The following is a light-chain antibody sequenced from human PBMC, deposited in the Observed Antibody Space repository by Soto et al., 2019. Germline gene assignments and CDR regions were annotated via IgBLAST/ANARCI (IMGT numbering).Light chain of an antibody. CDR1: SSDVGGYNY. CDR3: SSYTSASTWV. Sequence: QSALTQPASVSGSPGQSIAISCTGTSSDVGGYNYVSWYQHHPGKGPRLMIYDVSNRPSGVSDRFSASKSGNTASLTISGLQAEDEAEYYCSSYTSASTWVFGGGTKVTVL. CDR2: DVS. J-gene: IGLJ3*02. V-gene: IGLV2-14*03.